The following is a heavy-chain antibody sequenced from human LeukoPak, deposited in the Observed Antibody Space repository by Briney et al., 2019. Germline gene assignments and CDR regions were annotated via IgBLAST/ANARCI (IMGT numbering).Heavy chain of an antibody. CDR3: ARGLLVRGVIAATNWFDP. Sequence: SETLSLTCAVYGGSFSGYYWSWIRQPPGKGLEWIGEINHSGSTYYNPSLKSRVTISVDTSKNQFSLKLSSVTAADTAVYYCARGLLVRGVIAATNWFDPWGQGTLVTVSS. J-gene: IGHJ5*02. D-gene: IGHD3-10*01. V-gene: IGHV4-34*01. CDR2: INHSGST. CDR1: GGSFSGYY.